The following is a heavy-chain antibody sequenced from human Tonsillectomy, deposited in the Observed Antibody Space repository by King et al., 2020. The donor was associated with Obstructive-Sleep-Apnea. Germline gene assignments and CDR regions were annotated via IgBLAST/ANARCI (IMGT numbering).Heavy chain of an antibody. CDR1: GGSISSSSYY. CDR2: IYYSGST. V-gene: IGHV4-39*07. J-gene: IGHJ2*01. D-gene: IGHD3-22*01. Sequence: MQLQESGPGLVKPSETLSLTCTVSGGSISSSSYYWGWIRQPPGKGLEWIGSIYYSGSTYYNPSLKSRVTISVEPSKNQFSLKLSSVTAADTAVYYCARSSDYYDSSGYSYWYFDLWGRGTLVTVSS. CDR3: ARSSDYYDSSGYSYWYFDL.